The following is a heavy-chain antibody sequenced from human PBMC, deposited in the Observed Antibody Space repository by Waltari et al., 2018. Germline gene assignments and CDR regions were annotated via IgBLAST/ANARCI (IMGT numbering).Heavy chain of an antibody. CDR2: ISGSSSDI. CDR1: GFTFSSNR. D-gene: IGHD5-18*01. CDR3: ARAGSYGGNSPGY. J-gene: IGHJ4*02. Sequence: EVQLVESGGGMVKPGGFLRLSCAASGFTFSSNRMNWVRRAPGKRLEWASAISGSSSDIYYADSVNRRFTTPVDNAKNSLYLQMNILRAGDTAVYYCARAGSYGGNSPGYWGQGTLVTVSS. V-gene: IGHV3-21*01.